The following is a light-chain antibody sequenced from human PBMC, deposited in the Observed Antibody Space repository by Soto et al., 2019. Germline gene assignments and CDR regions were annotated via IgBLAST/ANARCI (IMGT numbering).Light chain of an antibody. CDR3: QQYGSSPWT. J-gene: IGKJ1*01. CDR2: GAS. V-gene: IGKV3-20*01. CDR1: QSVSSSS. Sequence: EIVLPQSPGTLSLSPGERGTLSCRASQSVSSSSLAWYQQIPGQAPRLLIYGASSRATGIPDRFSGSGSGTDFTLTISRLEPADFAVYYCQQYGSSPWTVGQGTKVDIK.